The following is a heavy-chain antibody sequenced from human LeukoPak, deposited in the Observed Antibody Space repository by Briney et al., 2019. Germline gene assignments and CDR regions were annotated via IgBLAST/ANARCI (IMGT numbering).Heavy chain of an antibody. CDR3: AHSGSYTDAFDI. V-gene: IGHV3-21*01. J-gene: IGHJ3*02. CDR2: ISSSSSYI. Sequence: GGSLRLSCATSGFTFSSYSMNWVRQAPGKGLEWVSSISSSSSYIYYADSVKGRFTISRDNAKNSLYLQMNSLRAEDTAVYYCAHSGSYTDAFDIWGQGTMVTVSS. CDR1: GFTFSSYS. D-gene: IGHD1-26*01.